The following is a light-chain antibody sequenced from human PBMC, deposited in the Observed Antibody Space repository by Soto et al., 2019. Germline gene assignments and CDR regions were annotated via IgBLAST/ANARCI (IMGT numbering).Light chain of an antibody. Sequence: QFVLTQPPSVSGAPGQRVTISCTGSSSNIGAGYDVHWYQQLPGTAPKLLIYGNSNRPSGVPDRFSGSKSGTSASLAITGLQAEDEADYYCQSYDSSLSGSSVFGTGTKLTVL. CDR3: QSYDSSLSGSSV. V-gene: IGLV1-40*01. J-gene: IGLJ1*01. CDR1: SSNIGAGYD. CDR2: GNS.